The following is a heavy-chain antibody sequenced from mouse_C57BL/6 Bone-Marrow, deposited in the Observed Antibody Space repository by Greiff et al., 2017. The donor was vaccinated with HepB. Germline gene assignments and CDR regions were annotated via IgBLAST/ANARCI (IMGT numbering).Heavy chain of an antibody. CDR2: IHPNSGST. V-gene: IGHV1-64*01. J-gene: IGHJ3*01. Sequence: QVQLQQPGAELVKPGASVKLSCKASGYTFTSYWMHWVKQRPGQGLEWIGMIHPNSGSTNYNEKFKSKATLTVDKSSSTAYMQLSSLTSEDSAVYYCERGNYGNYPRFAYWGQGTLVTVSA. CDR1: GYTFTSYW. D-gene: IGHD2-1*01. CDR3: ERGNYGNYPRFAY.